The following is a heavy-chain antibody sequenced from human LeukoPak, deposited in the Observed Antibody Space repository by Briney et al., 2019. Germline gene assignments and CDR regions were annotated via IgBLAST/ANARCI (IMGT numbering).Heavy chain of an antibody. CDR1: GGTFSSYA. Sequence: SCKASGGTFSSYAMSWVRQAPGKGLEWVSAISGSGGSTYYADSVKGRFTISRDNSKNTLYLQTNSLRAEDTAVYYCAKDRPDLAVAAPFDYWGQGTLVTVSS. D-gene: IGHD6-19*01. CDR3: AKDRPDLAVAAPFDY. CDR2: ISGSGGST. J-gene: IGHJ4*02. V-gene: IGHV3-23*01.